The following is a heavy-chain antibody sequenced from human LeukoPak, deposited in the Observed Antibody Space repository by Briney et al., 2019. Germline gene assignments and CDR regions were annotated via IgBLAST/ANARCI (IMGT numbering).Heavy chain of an antibody. CDR2: IKGNGGER. Sequence: PGGSLRLSCAASGFPFSSYWMNWVRQAPGKGLEWVANIKGNGGERYYVDSVKGRFTISRDNANNSLYLKMNSLRAEDTAVYYCARGYYYGSGSNWFDPWGQGTLVTVSS. D-gene: IGHD3-10*01. V-gene: IGHV3-7*01. J-gene: IGHJ5*02. CDR1: GFPFSSYW. CDR3: ARGYYYGSGSNWFDP.